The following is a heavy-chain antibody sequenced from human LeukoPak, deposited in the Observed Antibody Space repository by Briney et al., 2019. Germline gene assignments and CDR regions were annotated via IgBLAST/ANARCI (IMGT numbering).Heavy chain of an antibody. J-gene: IGHJ5*02. V-gene: IGHV4-4*07. D-gene: IGHD2-2*01. Sequence: SETLSLTCTVSGGSISSYYWGWIRQPAGKGLEWIGRIYTSGSTNYNPSLKSRVTMSVDTSKNQFSLKLSSVTAADTAVYYCAREGLYCSSTSCYRAEFDPWGQGTLVTVSS. CDR3: AREGLYCSSTSCYRAEFDP. CDR1: GGSISSYY. CDR2: IYTSGST.